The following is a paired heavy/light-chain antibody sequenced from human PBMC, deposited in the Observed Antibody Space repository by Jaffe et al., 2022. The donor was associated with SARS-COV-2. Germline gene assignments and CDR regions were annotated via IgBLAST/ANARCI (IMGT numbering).Heavy chain of an antibody. Sequence: QLVEFGGGVIRPGGSLRLSCAASGFTFDDYGMNWVRQAPGKGLEWVSGINWNGGSTGYVDSVKGRFTISRDNAKNSLYLQMDSLRAEDTALYYCARAMSTGFYYGMDVWGQGTTVSVSS. V-gene: IGHV3-20*04. CDR3: ARAMSTGFYYGMDV. CDR1: GFTFDDYG. D-gene: IGHD4-17*01. CDR2: INWNGGST. J-gene: IGHJ6*02.
Light chain of an antibody. CDR2: VTS. J-gene: IGKJ3*01. V-gene: IGKV3-20*01. CDR1: QSVSANY. CDR3: QQYGSSPFT. Sequence: EIVLTQSPGTLSLSPGERATLSCRASQSVSANYLAWYQQKPGQAPRLLIYVTSNRATGIPDRFSGGGSGTDFTLTISRLEPEDSAVYYCQQYGSSPFTFGPGTKVDIK.